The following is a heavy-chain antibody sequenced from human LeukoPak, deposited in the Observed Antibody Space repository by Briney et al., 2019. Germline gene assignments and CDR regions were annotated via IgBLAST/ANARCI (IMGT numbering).Heavy chain of an antibody. D-gene: IGHD3-10*02. CDR3: AELGITMIGGV. J-gene: IGHJ6*04. V-gene: IGHV3-7*01. CDR2: MKPDGSEK. Sequence: GGSLRLSCAGSGFTLSSYWMGWVRQAPGKGLEWVANMKPDGSEKYYVDSVKGRFTISRDNAKNSLYLQMNSLRAEDTAVYYCAELGITMIGGVWGKGTTVTISS. CDR1: GFTLSSYW.